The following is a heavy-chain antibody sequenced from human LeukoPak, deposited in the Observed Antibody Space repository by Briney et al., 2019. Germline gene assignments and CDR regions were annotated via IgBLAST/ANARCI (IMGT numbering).Heavy chain of an antibody. Sequence: GGSLRLSCADSGFTFNNYWMSWVRQAPGKGLEWVANIKQDGIEKYYVDSVKGRFTISRDNAKNSLFLQMNSLRVGDTAVYYCARDIGYKTFDYWGQGTLVTVSS. CDR2: IKQDGIEK. D-gene: IGHD5-18*01. CDR3: ARDIGYKTFDY. V-gene: IGHV3-7*01. CDR1: GFTFNNYW. J-gene: IGHJ4*02.